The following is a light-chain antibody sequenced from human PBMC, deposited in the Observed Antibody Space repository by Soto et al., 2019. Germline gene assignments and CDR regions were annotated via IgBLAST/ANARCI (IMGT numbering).Light chain of an antibody. V-gene: IGKV3-20*01. CDR1: QSVSTTY. Sequence: EIVLTQSPGSLSSSPGGGATLSCRASQSVSTTYLAWYQLKPGQAPRLVIYATSSRAAGIPDRFRGSGSGTEFTLTISSLEPEDVGVYFCQQYGNSPPYSFGQGTKLEIK. CDR2: ATS. CDR3: QQYGNSPPYS. J-gene: IGKJ2*03.